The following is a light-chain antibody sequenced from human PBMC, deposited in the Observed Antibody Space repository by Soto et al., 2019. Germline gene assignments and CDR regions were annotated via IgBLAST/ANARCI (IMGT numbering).Light chain of an antibody. CDR2: AAS. V-gene: IGKV1D-12*01. Sequence: DIQMTQSPYSVSASVGDRVTITCRASQDISGWLAWFQQKPGKAPNLLIYAASILQSVVPSRFSGSGSGTDFTLTITYLQPEDFATYYGQQANSFPWTFGQGTKVEL. CDR1: QDISGW. J-gene: IGKJ1*01. CDR3: QQANSFPWT.